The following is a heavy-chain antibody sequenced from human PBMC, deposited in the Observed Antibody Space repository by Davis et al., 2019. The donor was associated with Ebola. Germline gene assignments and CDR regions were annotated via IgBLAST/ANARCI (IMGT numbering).Heavy chain of an antibody. CDR2: ISGSGGST. D-gene: IGHD5-12*01. Sequence: GESLKISCAASGFTFSSYSMNWVRQAPGKGLEWVSAISGSGGSTYYADSVKGRFTISRDNSKKTLYLQMNSLRAEDTAVYYCAREDGGYSGNDRWFDPWGQGTLVTVSS. J-gene: IGHJ5*02. CDR1: GFTFSSYS. CDR3: AREDGGYSGNDRWFDP. V-gene: IGHV3-23*01.